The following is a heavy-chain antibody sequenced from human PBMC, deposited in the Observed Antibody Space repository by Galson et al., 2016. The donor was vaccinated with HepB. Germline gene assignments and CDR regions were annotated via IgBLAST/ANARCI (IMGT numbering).Heavy chain of an antibody. D-gene: IGHD3-22*01. CDR1: GFSFRNYA. J-gene: IGHJ5*02. CDR3: AIRLDYYGSRGS. CDR2: ISDTAGST. V-gene: IGHV3-23*01. Sequence: SLRLSCAASGFSFRNYAMSWVRQAPGKGLEWVSSISDTAGSTYYADSVKGRFTISRDNSRNTLFLQLNSLRAEDTAVYYCAIRLDYYGSRGSWGQGTLVPVSS.